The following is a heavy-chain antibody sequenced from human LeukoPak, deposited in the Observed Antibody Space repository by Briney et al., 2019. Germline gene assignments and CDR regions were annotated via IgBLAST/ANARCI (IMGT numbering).Heavy chain of an antibody. CDR2: ISGSGAST. Sequence: GGSLRLSCAASGFTFSDYYMSWIRQAPGKGLELVSSISGSGASTFYADSVKGRFITSKDTPSNTVYLQMNSLRAEDTAVYYCAKGSRGYTNYFFDYWGQGTLVTVSS. CDR1: GFTFSDYY. V-gene: IGHV3-23*01. CDR3: AKGSRGYTNYFFDY. D-gene: IGHD6-13*01. J-gene: IGHJ4*02.